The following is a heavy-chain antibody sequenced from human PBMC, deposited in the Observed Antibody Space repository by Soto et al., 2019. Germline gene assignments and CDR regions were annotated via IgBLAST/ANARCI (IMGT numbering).Heavy chain of an antibody. CDR3: ARGVDEGLDY. Sequence: QVQLVQSGAEVTKPGASVKVSCKPSGYTFTSYHVNWVRQAAGQGLEWLGWMDPKNGDTDYAQKFQGRVTMTRDTSTNTAYMELSTLTSDDSAIYYGARGVDEGLDYWGQGTLVTVSS. CDR1: GYTFTSYH. CDR2: MDPKNGDT. D-gene: IGHD5-12*01. J-gene: IGHJ4*02. V-gene: IGHV1-8*01.